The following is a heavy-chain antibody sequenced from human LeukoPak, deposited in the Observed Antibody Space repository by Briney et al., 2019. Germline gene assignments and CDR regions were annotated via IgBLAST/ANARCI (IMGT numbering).Heavy chain of an antibody. J-gene: IGHJ6*03. Sequence: GGSLRLSCAASGFTVSSNYMSWVRQAPGKGLECVPVIYSGGSTYYADSVKGRFTISRDNSNNTLYLQMNSLRAEDTAVYYCATSYYYYYMDVWGKGTTVTVSS. CDR2: IYSGGST. V-gene: IGHV3-53*01. CDR3: ATSYYYYYMDV. CDR1: GFTVSSNY.